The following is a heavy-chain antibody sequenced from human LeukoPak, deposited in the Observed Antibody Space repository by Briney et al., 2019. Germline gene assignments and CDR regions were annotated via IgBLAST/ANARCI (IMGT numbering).Heavy chain of an antibody. CDR2: ISSISSTM. J-gene: IGHJ4*02. CDR3: ARCGDGLPCDFDY. D-gene: IGHD3-10*01. CDR1: GFTFSDCY. Sequence: GGSLRLSCAASGFTFSDCYMSWIRQAPGKGREWVSYISSISSTMYYADSVKGRFTISRDNAKNSLYLQMNSLRAEDTAIYYCARCGDGLPCDFDYWGQGTLVTVSS. V-gene: IGHV3-11*04.